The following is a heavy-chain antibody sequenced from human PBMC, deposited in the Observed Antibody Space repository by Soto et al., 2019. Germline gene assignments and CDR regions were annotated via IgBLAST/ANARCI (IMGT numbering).Heavy chain of an antibody. CDR3: AKGDKWESLLDY. CDR2: IYYSGST. Sequence: QVQLQESGPGLVKPSQTLSLTCTVSGASINSGGYYWSWIRQHPGKGLEWIGYIYYSGSTYYNPSLESRIAISMDTSENQFSLGLSSVTAADTAVYYCAKGDKWESLLDYWGQGTLVTVSS. J-gene: IGHJ4*02. V-gene: IGHV4-31*03. D-gene: IGHD1-26*01. CDR1: GASINSGGYY.